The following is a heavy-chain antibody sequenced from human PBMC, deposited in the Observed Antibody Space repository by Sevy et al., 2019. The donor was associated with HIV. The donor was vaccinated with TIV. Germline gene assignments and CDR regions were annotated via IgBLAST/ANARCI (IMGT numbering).Heavy chain of an antibody. CDR3: ATSSGWALDY. CDR2: ISFSGNYI. V-gene: IGHV3-21*01. D-gene: IGHD6-19*01. J-gene: IGHJ4*02. Sequence: VGSLRLSCVASGINFKTYKINWVRQTPGKGLEWVSSISFSGNYIYYADFAKGRFTISRDNARNSLYLQMISLTAEDTAVYYCATSSGWALDYWGQGTLVTVSS. CDR1: GINFKTYK.